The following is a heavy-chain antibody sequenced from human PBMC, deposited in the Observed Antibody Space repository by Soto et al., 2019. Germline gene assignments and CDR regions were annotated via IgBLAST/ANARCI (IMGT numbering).Heavy chain of an antibody. J-gene: IGHJ5*02. CDR3: ARGQSRLRAHLPYNWFDP. CDR1: GYTFSNFA. V-gene: IGHV1-3*01. CDR2: INPGNWNT. Sequence: ASVKVSCKASGYTFSNFAMHWVRQAPGQRLEWMGWINPGNWNTKYSQKFQGRVTITRDTSASTAYMELSSLRSEDTAVYYCARGQSRLRAHLPYNWFDPWGQGTLVTVSS. D-gene: IGHD3-16*01.